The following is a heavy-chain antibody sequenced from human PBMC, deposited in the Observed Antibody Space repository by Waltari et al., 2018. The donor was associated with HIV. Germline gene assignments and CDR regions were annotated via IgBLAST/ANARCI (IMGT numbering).Heavy chain of an antibody. CDR1: GLNFNDAG. V-gene: IGHV3-15*01. J-gene: IGHJ4*02. CDR3: AEYKSGRRVFDS. Sequence: EVQLVESGGKLVRTGGSIRLSCAASGLNFNDAGLSWVRQAPVKLLRWIGRIKSKTDGEATDYLPPVKDRFIISRNDSEAMVYLQMTGLKADDTGVYYCAEYKSGRRVFDSWGQGTQVSVSS. D-gene: IGHD3-3*01. CDR2: IKSKTDGEAT.